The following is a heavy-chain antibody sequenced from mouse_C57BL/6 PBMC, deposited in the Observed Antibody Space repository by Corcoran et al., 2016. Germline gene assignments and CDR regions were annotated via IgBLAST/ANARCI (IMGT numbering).Heavy chain of an antibody. CDR3: ARDSNWYFDV. J-gene: IGHJ1*03. CDR1: GYTFTPYG. D-gene: IGHD2-5*01. V-gene: IGHV9-3*01. CDR2: MNIYSGVP. Sequence: QIQLVQSGPELKKPGETVKISCKASGYTFTPYGMSWMKQAPGKGLKWMGWMNIYSGVPTYADDFKGRFALSLETSASTAYLEINTLKSEDTATYFCARDSNWYFDVWGIGTTVTVSS.